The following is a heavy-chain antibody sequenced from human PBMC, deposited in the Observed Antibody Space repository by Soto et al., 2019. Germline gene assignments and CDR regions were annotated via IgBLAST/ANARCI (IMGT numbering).Heavy chain of an antibody. V-gene: IGHV5-51*01. CDR3: ARSEWLRLRWWFDP. D-gene: IGHD5-12*01. J-gene: IGHJ5*02. Sequence: PGESLKISCRGSGYSFTSYWIGWVRQMPGKGLEWMGIIYPGDSDTRYSPSFQGQVTISADKSISTAYLQWSSLKASDTAMYYRARSEWLRLRWWFDPWGQGTLVTVSS. CDR1: GYSFTSYW. CDR2: IYPGDSDT.